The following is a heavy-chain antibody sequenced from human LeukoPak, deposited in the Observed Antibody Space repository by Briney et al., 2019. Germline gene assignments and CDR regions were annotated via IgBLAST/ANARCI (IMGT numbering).Heavy chain of an antibody. CDR1: GGTFSSYA. D-gene: IGHD2/OR15-2a*01. CDR3: ARASFDRQTFDY. V-gene: IGHV1-69*04. CDR2: IIPILGIA. J-gene: IGHJ4*02. Sequence: ASVKVSCKASGGTFSSYAISWVRQAPGQGLEWMGRIIPILGIANYAQKFQGRVTITADKSTSTAYMELSSLRSEDTAVYYCARASFDRQTFDYWGQGTLVTVSS.